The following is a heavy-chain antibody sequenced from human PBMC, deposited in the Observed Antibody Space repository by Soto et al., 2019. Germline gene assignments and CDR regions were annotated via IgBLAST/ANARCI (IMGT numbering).Heavy chain of an antibody. J-gene: IGHJ3*01. CDR2: VNAHNHIT. CDR3: ARDSRVGANSDACDV. Sequence: QLVQSGAEVKKPGASMKVSCKASGYSFDSFGISWVRQAPGQGLEWMGRVNAHNHITKYAQKCQGRVTITRDTSTSTDYMEVRSLRSDDTAVYYCARDSRVGANSDACDVWGQGTMVTVSS. D-gene: IGHD1-26*01. V-gene: IGHV1-18*01. CDR1: GYSFDSFG.